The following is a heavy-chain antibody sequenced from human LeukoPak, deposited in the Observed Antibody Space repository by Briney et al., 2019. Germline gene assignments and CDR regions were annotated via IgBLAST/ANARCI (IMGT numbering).Heavy chain of an antibody. CDR1: GFTFRNYW. CDR2: INPDGSKT. J-gene: IGHJ3*02. CDR3: ARDFRSGYNI. V-gene: IGHV3-74*01. Sequence: GGSLRLSCAVSGFTFRNYWIHWVRQAPGEGPVWVSNINPDGSKTNYADSVKGRFTISRDNAKNTLYLQMNSLRAEDTAVYYCARDFRSGYNIWGQGTMVTVSS. D-gene: IGHD3-3*01.